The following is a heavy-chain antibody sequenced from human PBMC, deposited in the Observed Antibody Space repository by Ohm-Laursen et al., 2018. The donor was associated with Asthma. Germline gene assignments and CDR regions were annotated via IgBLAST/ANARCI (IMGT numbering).Heavy chain of an antibody. CDR2: ISGSGGST. CDR3: ARGCSGGSCYSGGDY. J-gene: IGHJ4*02. Sequence: SLRLSCTASGFTFSSYAMSWVRQAPGKGLEWVSAISGSGGSTYYADSVKGRFTISRDNSKNTLYLQMNSLRAEDTAVYYCARGCSGGSCYSGGDYWGQGTLVTVS. D-gene: IGHD2-15*01. V-gene: IGHV3-23*01. CDR1: GFTFSSYA.